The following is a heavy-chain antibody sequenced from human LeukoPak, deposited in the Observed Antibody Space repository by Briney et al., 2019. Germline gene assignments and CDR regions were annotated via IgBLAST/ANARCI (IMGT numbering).Heavy chain of an antibody. CDR1: GDSISDYY. D-gene: IGHD3-22*01. Sequence: SETLSLTCTVSGDSISDYYWSWIRQHPGKGLEWIGYIYYSGNTDYNPSLKSRVIISVDMSKNQFSLKLTSVTAADTAIYYCARHKDSSTYYARAFDYWGQGTLVTVSS. J-gene: IGHJ4*02. CDR3: ARHKDSSTYYARAFDY. CDR2: IYYSGNT. V-gene: IGHV4-59*08.